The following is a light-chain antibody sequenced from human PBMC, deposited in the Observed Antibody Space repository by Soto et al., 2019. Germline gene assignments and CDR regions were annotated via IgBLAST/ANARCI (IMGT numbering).Light chain of an antibody. V-gene: IGKV3-11*01. CDR1: QRVTSY. CDR3: QQPTHSPPSIT. J-gene: IGKJ5*01. CDR2: DAS. Sequence: RPIVNKSPGERGTLSCRASQRVTSYLAWYQQKPGQAPRLLIYDASNRSTGIPARFSGSGSGTDFTLTISSLEPEDSAVYYCQQPTHSPPSITSGQGTRLEIK.